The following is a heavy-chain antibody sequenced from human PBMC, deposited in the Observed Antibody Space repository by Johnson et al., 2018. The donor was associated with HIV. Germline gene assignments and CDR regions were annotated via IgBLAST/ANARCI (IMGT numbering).Heavy chain of an antibody. J-gene: IGHJ3*01. CDR1: GFTFSNFV. CDR3: SKVGHCGGDCNFEVHEDAFDG. Sequence: QVQLVESGGGVVQPARSLRLSCTASGFTFSNFVMHWVRQAPGKGLEWVAAMSFDGTNKYYADSVRGRFTISRDNSRNTLYLQMNSLRVEDTAVYYCSKVGHCGGDCNFEVHEDAFDGWGQGTMVTVSS. CDR2: MSFDGTNK. D-gene: IGHD2-21*02. V-gene: IGHV3-30-3*01.